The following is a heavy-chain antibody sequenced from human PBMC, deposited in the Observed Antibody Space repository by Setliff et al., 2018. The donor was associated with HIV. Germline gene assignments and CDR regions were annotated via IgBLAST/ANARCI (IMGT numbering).Heavy chain of an antibody. CDR3: AKEDGVATIRHFDY. V-gene: IGHV3-23*01. Sequence: GGSLRLSCSVSGFTFSSHGMHWVRQTPGKGLEWVSAISGSGGSTYYADSVKGRFTISRDNSKNTLYLQMNSLRAEDTAVYYCAKEDGVATIRHFDYWGQGTLVTVSS. CDR2: ISGSGGST. J-gene: IGHJ4*02. D-gene: IGHD5-12*01. CDR1: GFTFSSHG.